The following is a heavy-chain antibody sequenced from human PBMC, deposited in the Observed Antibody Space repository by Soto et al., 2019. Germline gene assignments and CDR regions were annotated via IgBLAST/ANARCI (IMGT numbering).Heavy chain of an antibody. CDR2: ISSSSSTI. J-gene: IGHJ4*02. Sequence: EVQLVESGGGLVQPGGSLRLSCAASGFTFSSYSMNWVRQAPGKGLEWVSYISSSSSTIYYADSVKGRFTISRDNAKNSLYLQMNSLRAEDTAVYYCARDLNLGSFAYWGKGPLVTVSS. CDR1: GFTFSSYS. CDR3: ARDLNLGSFAY. V-gene: IGHV3-48*01.